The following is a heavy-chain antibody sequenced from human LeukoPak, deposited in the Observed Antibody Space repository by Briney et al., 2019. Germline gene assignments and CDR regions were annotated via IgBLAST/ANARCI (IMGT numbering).Heavy chain of an antibody. V-gene: IGHV4-34*01. CDR1: GGSFSGYY. Sequence: PSETLSLTCAVYGGSFSGYYWSWIRQPPVKGLEWIGEINHSGSTNYNPSLKSRVTISVDTSKNQFSLKLSSVTAADTAVYYCARHFGTIVREYYLDYWGQGTLVTVSS. CDR3: ARHFGTIVREYYLDY. D-gene: IGHD3-10*01. CDR2: INHSGST. J-gene: IGHJ4*02.